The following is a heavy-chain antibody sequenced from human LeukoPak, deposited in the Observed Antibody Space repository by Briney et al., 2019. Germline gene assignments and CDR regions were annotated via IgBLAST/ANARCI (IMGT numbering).Heavy chain of an antibody. J-gene: IGHJ4*02. V-gene: IGHV1-18*01. CDR1: GYTFTSYG. Sequence: ASVTVSCKASGYTFTSYGISWVRQASGQGLEWMGWISAYNGNTNYAQKLQGRVTMTTDTSTSTAYMELRSLRSDDTAVYYCARGLYFDSSGPLGYWGQETLVTVSS. CDR2: ISAYNGNT. CDR3: ARGLYFDSSGPLGY. D-gene: IGHD3-22*01.